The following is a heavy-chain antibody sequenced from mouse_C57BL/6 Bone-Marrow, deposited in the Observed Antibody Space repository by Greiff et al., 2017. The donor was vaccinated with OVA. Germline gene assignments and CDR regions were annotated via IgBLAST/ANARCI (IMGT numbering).Heavy chain of an antibody. V-gene: IGHV5-9*01. Sequence: EVHLVESGGGLVKPGGSLRLSCAASGFTFSSYTMSWVRQTPEKRLEWVATISGGGGNTYYPDSVKGRFTISRDNAKNTLYLQMSSLRSEDTALYYCARDYYDYDVGAYWGQGTLVTVSA. CDR1: GFTFSSYT. J-gene: IGHJ3*01. CDR3: ARDYYDYDVGAY. CDR2: ISGGGGNT. D-gene: IGHD2-4*01.